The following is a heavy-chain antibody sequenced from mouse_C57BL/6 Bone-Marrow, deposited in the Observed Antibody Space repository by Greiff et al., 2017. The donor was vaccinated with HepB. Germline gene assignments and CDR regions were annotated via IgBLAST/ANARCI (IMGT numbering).Heavy chain of an antibody. V-gene: IGHV5-9-1*02. D-gene: IGHD2-5*01. CDR1: GFTFSSYA. CDR2: ISSGGDYI. CDR3: TREGYYSNEGYAMDY. J-gene: IGHJ4*01. Sequence: EVNVVDSGEGLVKPGGSLKLSCAASGFTFSSYAMSWVRQTPEKRLEWVAYISSGGDYIYYADTVKGRFTISRDNARNTLYLQMSSLKSEDTAMYYCTREGYYSNEGYAMDYWGQGTSVTVSS.